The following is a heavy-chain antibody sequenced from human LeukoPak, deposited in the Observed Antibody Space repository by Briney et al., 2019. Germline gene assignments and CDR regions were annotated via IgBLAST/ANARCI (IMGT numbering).Heavy chain of an antibody. CDR1: GFTFSCYA. J-gene: IGHJ4*02. V-gene: IGHV3-30*04. D-gene: IGHD1/OR15-1a*01. Sequence: GRSLRLSCAASGFTFSCYAMHWVRQAPGKGLEWVAVISYDGSNKYYADSVKGRFTISRDNAKNSLYLQMNSLRAEDTAVYYCTPLPRAKQINFDYWGQGTLVTVSS. CDR3: TPLPRAKQINFDY. CDR2: ISYDGSNK.